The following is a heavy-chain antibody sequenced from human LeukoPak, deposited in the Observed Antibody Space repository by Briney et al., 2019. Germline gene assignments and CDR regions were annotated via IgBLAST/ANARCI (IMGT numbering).Heavy chain of an antibody. Sequence: GGSLRLSCTASGFTFSGHWMHWARQLPGKGLVWVSRISPTGSTTSYADSVKGRFTVSRDNAKNTLYLQVNNLRAEDTAVYYCARGPNSNWSGLDFWGQGTLLTVSS. CDR2: ISPTGSTT. CDR3: ARGPNSNWSGLDF. J-gene: IGHJ4*02. D-gene: IGHD6-6*01. CDR1: GFTFSGHW. V-gene: IGHV3-74*01.